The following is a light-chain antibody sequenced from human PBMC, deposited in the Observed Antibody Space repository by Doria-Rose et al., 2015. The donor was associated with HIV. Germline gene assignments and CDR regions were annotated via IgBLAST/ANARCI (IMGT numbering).Light chain of an antibody. CDR1: QSITRW. CDR3: QQYNSYSPWT. CDR2: KAS. J-gene: IGKJ2*02. Sequence: DIQLTQSPSTLSSSVGDSVTITCRASQSITRWLAWYQQKRGNAPKLLIYKASRLESRVPSRFSGSGSGTEFTLTISSLQPDDFATYYCQQYNSYSPWTFGPGTKLEIK. V-gene: IGKV1-5*03.